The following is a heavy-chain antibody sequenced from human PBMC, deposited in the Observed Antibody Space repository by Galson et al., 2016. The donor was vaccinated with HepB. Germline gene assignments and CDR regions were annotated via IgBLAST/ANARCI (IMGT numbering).Heavy chain of an antibody. Sequence: SLRLSCAASGFTFMSYRMGWVRQAPGKGLEWVASISTRRTTYYSDSVQGRFTISRDNSNNTLYLHMNGLRAEDTAVYYCAKERLVRRIFDHWGQGTLLTVSS. V-gene: IGHV3-23*01. CDR2: ISTRRTT. CDR1: GFTFMSYR. CDR3: AKERLVRRIFDH. J-gene: IGHJ4*02. D-gene: IGHD1-1*01.